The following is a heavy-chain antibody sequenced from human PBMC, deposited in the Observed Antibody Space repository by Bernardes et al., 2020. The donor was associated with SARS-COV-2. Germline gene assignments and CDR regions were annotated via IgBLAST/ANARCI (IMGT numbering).Heavy chain of an antibody. Sequence: DTLSLPCAVYGGSFSGYSWTWIRQPPGKGLEWIGEINQSGSTHYNPSLKSRVTISLGTSKNEIFLRLTSATAADTGVYYCARDLSTDFDKWGRGTLVTVSS. J-gene: IGHJ4*02. CDR2: INQSGST. CDR1: GGSFSGYS. CDR3: ARDLSTDFDK. V-gene: IGHV4-34*01.